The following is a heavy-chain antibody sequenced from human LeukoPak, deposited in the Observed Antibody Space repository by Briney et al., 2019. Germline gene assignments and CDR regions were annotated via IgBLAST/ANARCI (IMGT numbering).Heavy chain of an antibody. Sequence: SETLSLTGTGAGGPISSYYWSWIRQPPGKGLECIGDIYSSGSHNYNTSLTSGVTISVDTSKDQFSLKLSSVTAADTAVYYCASLRSGDYEGFGYWGQGTLVTVSS. D-gene: IGHD2-21*02. V-gene: IGHV4-59*01. CDR3: ASLRSGDYEGFGY. J-gene: IGHJ4*02. CDR2: IYSSGSH. CDR1: GGPISSYY.